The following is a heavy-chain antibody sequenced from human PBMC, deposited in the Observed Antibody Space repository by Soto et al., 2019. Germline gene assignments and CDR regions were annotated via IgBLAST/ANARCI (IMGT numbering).Heavy chain of an antibody. D-gene: IGHD3-22*01. CDR2: IYYSGST. CDR1: GGSISSYY. J-gene: IGHJ4*02. V-gene: IGHV4-59*01. CDR3: ARLSYDSSGYYYLGY. Sequence: PSETLSLTCTVSGGSISSYYWSWIRQPPGKGLEWIGYIYYSGSTNYNPSLKSRVTISVDTSKNQFSLKLSSVTAADTAVYYCARLSYDSSGYYYLGYWGQGTLVTVSS.